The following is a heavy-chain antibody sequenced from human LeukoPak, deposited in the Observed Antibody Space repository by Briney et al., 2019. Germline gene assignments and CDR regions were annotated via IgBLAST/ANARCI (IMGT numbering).Heavy chain of an antibody. D-gene: IGHD5-18*01. Sequence: PSETLSLTCAVYGGSFSGYYWSWIRQPPGKGLEWIGEINHSGSTNHNPSLKSRVTISVDTSKNQFSLKLSSVTAADTAVYYCARGAHVDTAMVTTRAFDIWGQGTMVTVSS. J-gene: IGHJ3*02. CDR3: ARGAHVDTAMVTTRAFDI. CDR2: INHSGST. CDR1: GGSFSGYY. V-gene: IGHV4-34*01.